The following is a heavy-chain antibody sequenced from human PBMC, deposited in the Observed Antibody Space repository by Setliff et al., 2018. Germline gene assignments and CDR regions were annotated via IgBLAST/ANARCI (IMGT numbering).Heavy chain of an antibody. Sequence: ASVKVSCKASGYTFTSYGISWVRQAPGQGLEWMGWISAYNGNTNYAQKLQGRVTMTTDTSTSTAYMELRSLRSDDTAVYYCATSPKKVTGSDYYNYYMDVWGKGTTVTVSS. CDR2: ISAYNGNT. CDR1: GYTFTSYG. V-gene: IGHV1-18*01. CDR3: ATSPKKVTGSDYYNYYMDV. J-gene: IGHJ6*03. D-gene: IGHD3-9*01.